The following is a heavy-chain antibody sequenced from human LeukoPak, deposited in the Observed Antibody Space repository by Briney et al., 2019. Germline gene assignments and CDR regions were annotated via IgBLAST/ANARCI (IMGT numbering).Heavy chain of an antibody. CDR3: ARHYNSWYLRALDM. V-gene: IGHV4-39*01. J-gene: IGHJ3*02. CDR2: IYYNENT. Sequence: SGTLSLTCSVSGGSVSSNTYYWGWIRQSPGKGLEWIGSIYYNENTYYNPSPKRRITMAVDTSKNQFSLNLSSVTAADTALYFCARHYNSWYLRALDMWGQGTMVTVSS. D-gene: IGHD6-13*01. CDR1: GGSVSSNTYY.